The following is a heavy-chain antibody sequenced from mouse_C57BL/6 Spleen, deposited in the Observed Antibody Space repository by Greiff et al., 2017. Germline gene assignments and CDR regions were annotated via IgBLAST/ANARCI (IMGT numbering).Heavy chain of an antibody. CDR3: TRGWLLEGDFDY. Sequence: QVQLQQSGAELVRPGASVTLSCKASGYTFTDYEMHWVKQTPVHGLEWIGAIDPETGGTAYNPKFKGKAILTADKSSSTAYMELRSLTSEDSAVYYCTRGWLLEGDFDYWGQGTTLTVSS. V-gene: IGHV1-15*01. CDR2: IDPETGGT. CDR1: GYTFTDYE. J-gene: IGHJ2*01. D-gene: IGHD2-3*01.